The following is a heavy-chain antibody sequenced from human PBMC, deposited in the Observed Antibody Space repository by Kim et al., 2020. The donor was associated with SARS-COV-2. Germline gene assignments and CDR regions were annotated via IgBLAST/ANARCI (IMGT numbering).Heavy chain of an antibody. Sequence: GGSLRLSCAASGFTFDDYAMHWVRQAPGKGLEWVSLISGDGGSTYYADSVKGRFTISRDNSKNSLYLQMNSLRTEDTALYYCAKDPTRRIVWFGELLYYGMDVWGQGTTVTVSS. J-gene: IGHJ6*02. CDR3: AKDPTRRIVWFGELLYYGMDV. CDR1: GFTFDDYA. D-gene: IGHD3-10*01. V-gene: IGHV3-43*02. CDR2: ISGDGGST.